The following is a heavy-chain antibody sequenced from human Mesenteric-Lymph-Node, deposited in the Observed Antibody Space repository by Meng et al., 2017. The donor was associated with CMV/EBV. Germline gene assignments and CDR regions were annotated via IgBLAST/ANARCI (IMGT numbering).Heavy chain of an antibody. Sequence: VQLQESGPGLVKPSETLSLTGTVSGGSFSSYPWSWIRQPPGKGLEWVGYMSYSGSTNYNPSLKSRITMSLDTSKNQFSLELSSVTAADTAVYYCGRDNWGSIDYWGQGTLVTVSS. CDR2: MSYSGST. CDR3: GRDNWGSIDY. J-gene: IGHJ4*02. D-gene: IGHD7-27*01. V-gene: IGHV4-59*13. CDR1: GGSFSSYP.